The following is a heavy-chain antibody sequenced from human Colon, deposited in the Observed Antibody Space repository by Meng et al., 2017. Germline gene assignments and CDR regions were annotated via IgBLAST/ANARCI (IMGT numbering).Heavy chain of an antibody. Sequence: QVQLQESGPGLVKPSGTLSLTCAVSGGSISSSNWWSWVRQPPGKGLEWIGYASTNYNPSLKSRVTISVDTSKNQFSLRLTSVTAADTAVCYCARDHMGSLDYWGQGILVTVSS. D-gene: IGHD1-26*01. CDR1: GGSISSSNW. CDR3: ARDHMGSLDY. V-gene: IGHV4-4*02. J-gene: IGHJ4*02. CDR2: AST.